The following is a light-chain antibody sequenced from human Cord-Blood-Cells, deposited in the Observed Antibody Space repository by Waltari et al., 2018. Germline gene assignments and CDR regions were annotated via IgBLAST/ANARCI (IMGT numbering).Light chain of an antibody. J-gene: IGKJ5*01. CDR1: QSVSSSY. V-gene: IGKV3-20*01. CDR3: QQYGSSPPSIT. Sequence: EIPLTPSPGTVSLSPGDSATLSCRASQSVSSSYLAWYQQKPGQAPRLLIYGASSRATRIPDRFSGSGSGTDFTLTISRLEPEDFAVYYCQQYGSSPPSITFGQGTRLEIK. CDR2: GAS.